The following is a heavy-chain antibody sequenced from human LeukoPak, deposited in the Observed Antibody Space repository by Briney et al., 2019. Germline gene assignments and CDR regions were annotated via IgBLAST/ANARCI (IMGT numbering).Heavy chain of an antibody. J-gene: IGHJ3*02. V-gene: IGHV4-39*07. CDR3: ARDKTIQHSGFDI. CDR2: IYYSGST. D-gene: IGHD3-3*02. CDR1: GGSISSSSYY. Sequence: SETLSLTCTVSGGSISSSSYYWGWIRQPPGKGLEWIGSIYYSGSTYYNPSLKSRVTISVDTSKNQFSLKLSSVTAADTAVYFCARDKTIQHSGFDIWGQGTLVTVSS.